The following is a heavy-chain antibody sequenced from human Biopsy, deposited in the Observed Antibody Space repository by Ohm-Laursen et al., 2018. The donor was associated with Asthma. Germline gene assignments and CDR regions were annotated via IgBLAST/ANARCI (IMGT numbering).Heavy chain of an antibody. J-gene: IGHJ1*01. CDR3: VRTFHFWSPYHAEHYQL. D-gene: IGHD3-3*01. V-gene: IGHV3-7*01. CDR1: GFTFGDYW. Sequence: GSLRLSCTASGFTFGDYWMSWVRQVPGKGLEWVANIKHDGSEKNHVDSLKGRFTISRDNAKNLLFLQMNSLRAEDTAVYYCVRTFHFWSPYHAEHYQLWGQGTLVTVSS. CDR2: IKHDGSEK.